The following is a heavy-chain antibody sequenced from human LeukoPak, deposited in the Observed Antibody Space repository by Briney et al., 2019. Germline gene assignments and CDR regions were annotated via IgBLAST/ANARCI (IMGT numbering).Heavy chain of an antibody. Sequence: GGSLRLSCVASGFTFSDYAMSWVRQAPGKGLEWVSGVYGGGVGAYYADSVRGRFTISRDNSKNTLYLQMNSLRVEDSAVYYRAKIEGATTGIYYLDYWGQGTLVTVSS. CDR2: VYGGGVGA. J-gene: IGHJ4*02. V-gene: IGHV3-23*01. CDR1: GFTFSDYA. D-gene: IGHD1-1*01. CDR3: AKIEGATTGIYYLDY.